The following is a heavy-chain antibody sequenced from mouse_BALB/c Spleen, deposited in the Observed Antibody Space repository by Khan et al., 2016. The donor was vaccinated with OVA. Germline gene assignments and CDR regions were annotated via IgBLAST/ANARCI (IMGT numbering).Heavy chain of an antibody. D-gene: IGHD1-1*01. Sequence: EVELVESGGDLVKPGGSLKLSCSASGFTFSTYAMSWVRQTPEKRLEWVATISSGGDNIFYPDSVKGRFTISRDSAKNTLFLHMSSLGSEDTAIYYCARDNYGAFAYWGQGTLVTVSA. V-gene: IGHV5-9*04. J-gene: IGHJ3*01. CDR1: GFTFSTYA. CDR2: ISSGGDNI. CDR3: ARDNYGAFAY.